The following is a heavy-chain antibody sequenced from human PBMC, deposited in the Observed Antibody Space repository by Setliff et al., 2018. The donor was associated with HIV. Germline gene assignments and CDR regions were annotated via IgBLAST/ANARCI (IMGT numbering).Heavy chain of an antibody. CDR2: IYPDDSDT. CDR3: ARAKNKWNPGDY. Sequence: TGESLKISCKGSGYSFTDFWIAWARQMPGKGLEWMGIIYPDDSDTNYSPSFRGQVTMSADKSINTAYLQWDSLKASDSAMYYCARAKNKWNPGDYWGQGTVVTVSS. CDR1: GYSFTDFW. D-gene: IGHD1-20*01. J-gene: IGHJ4*02. V-gene: IGHV5-51*01.